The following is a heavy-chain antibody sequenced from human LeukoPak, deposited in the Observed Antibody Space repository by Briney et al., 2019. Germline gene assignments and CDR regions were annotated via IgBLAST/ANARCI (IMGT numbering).Heavy chain of an antibody. J-gene: IGHJ4*02. D-gene: IGHD6-19*01. CDR3: ARNCGWYGVS. CDR1: GFTLSSYE. V-gene: IGHV3-23*01. CDR2: VDYSGGDT. Sequence: GGSLRLSCIASGFTLSSYEMSWIRQAPGKGLERVSSVDYSGGDTHYADSVMGRFTISRDNSKNTLYLQLNSLSADDTAVYYCARNCGWYGVSWGQGTLVTVSS.